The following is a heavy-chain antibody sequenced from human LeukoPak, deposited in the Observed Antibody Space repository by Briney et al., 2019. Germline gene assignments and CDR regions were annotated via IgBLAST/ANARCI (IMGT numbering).Heavy chain of an antibody. CDR2: IYPGDSDT. CDR3: ARHGEYYDSSGYYSLRYWFDP. J-gene: IGHJ5*02. D-gene: IGHD3-22*01. Sequence: GESLKISCKGSGYSFSTYWIGWVRQMPGKGLEWMGIIYPGDSDTRYSPSFQGQVTISADKSISTAYLQWSSLKASDTAMYYCARHGEYYDSSGYYSLRYWFDPWGQGTLVTVSS. CDR1: GYSFSTYW. V-gene: IGHV5-51*01.